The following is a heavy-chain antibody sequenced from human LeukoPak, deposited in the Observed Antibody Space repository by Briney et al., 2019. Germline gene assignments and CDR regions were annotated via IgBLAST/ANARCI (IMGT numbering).Heavy chain of an antibody. V-gene: IGHV1-46*01. CDR1: GYTFTSYY. CDR3: AREPYDFWSGYYRIVGGSGSYSPLGFDY. Sequence: ASVKVSCKASGYTFTSYYMHWVRQAPGQGLEWMGIINPSGGSTSYAQKFQGRVTMTRDTSTSTVYMELSSLRSEDTAVYYCAREPYDFWSGYYRIVGGSGSYSPLGFDYWGQGTLVTVSS. D-gene: IGHD3-3*01. J-gene: IGHJ4*02. CDR2: INPSGGST.